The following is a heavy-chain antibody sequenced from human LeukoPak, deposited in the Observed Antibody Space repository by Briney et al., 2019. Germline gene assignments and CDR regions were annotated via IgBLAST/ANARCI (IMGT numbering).Heavy chain of an antibody. CDR1: GGSISSSSYY. J-gene: IGHJ5*02. CDR3: ARDWGYYGSGSYLGKNWFDP. CDR2: IYYSGST. Sequence: PSETLSLTCTVSGGSISSSSYYWGWIRQPPGKGLEWIGSIYYSGSTYYNPSLKSRVTISVDTSKNQFSLKLSSVTAADTAVYYCARDWGYYGSGSYLGKNWFDPWGQGTLVTVSS. D-gene: IGHD3-10*01. V-gene: IGHV4-39*07.